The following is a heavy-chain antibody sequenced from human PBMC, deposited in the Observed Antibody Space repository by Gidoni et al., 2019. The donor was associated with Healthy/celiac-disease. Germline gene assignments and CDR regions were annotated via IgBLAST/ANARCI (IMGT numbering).Heavy chain of an antibody. CDR1: GCSISSSRYY. D-gene: IGHD2-21*02. J-gene: IGHJ4*02. CDR3: ARDLRYCGGDCYLEYFDY. CDR2: IYYSGST. V-gene: IGHV4-39*07. Sequence: QLQLQESGPGLVKPSETLSLTCTVSGCSISSSRYYWGWIRQPPGKGLEWIGSIYYSGSTYYNPSLKSRVTISVDTSKNQFSLKLSSVTAADTAVYYCARDLRYCGGDCYLEYFDYWGQGTLVTVSS.